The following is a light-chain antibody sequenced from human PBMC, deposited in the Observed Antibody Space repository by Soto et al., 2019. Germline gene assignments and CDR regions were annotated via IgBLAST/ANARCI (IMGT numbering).Light chain of an antibody. J-gene: IGLJ3*02. V-gene: IGLV4-69*01. CDR1: SGHNNYA. Sequence: QSVLTQSPSASASLGASVKLTCTLSSGHNNYAIAWHQQQPEKGPRYLMKVNSDDSHTKGDGIPDRFSGSSFGAERYLTIFSLQSEDEADYYCQTWGTGNWVFGGGTQLTVL. CDR3: QTWGTGNWV. CDR2: VNSDDSH.